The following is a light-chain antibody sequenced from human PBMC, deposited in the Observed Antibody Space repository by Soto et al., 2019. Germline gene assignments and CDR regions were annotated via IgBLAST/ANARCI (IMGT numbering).Light chain of an antibody. Sequence: QLVLTQPPSASASLGASVTLTCTLSSGYSNYKVDWYQQRPGKGPRFVMRVGTGGIVGSKGDGIPDRFSVLGSGLNRYLTINNIQEEDESDYHCGADHGSGSNVVVFGGGTKLTVL. CDR3: GADHGSGSNVVV. CDR1: SGYSNYK. CDR2: VGTGGIVG. J-gene: IGLJ2*01. V-gene: IGLV9-49*01.